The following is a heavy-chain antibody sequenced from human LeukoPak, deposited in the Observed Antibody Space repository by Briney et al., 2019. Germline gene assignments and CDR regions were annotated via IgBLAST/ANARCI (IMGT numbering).Heavy chain of an antibody. V-gene: IGHV3-23*01. CDR2: ITSSSDYT. J-gene: IGHJ2*01. Sequence: GGSLRLSCVASGFTFSSYAMNWVRQAPGKGLEWVSIITSSSDYTNYADSVRGRFTVSRDNSKNTLYLQMNSLGAEDTAAYFCAKEARTGHWYFDLRGRGTLVSVSS. CDR3: AKEARTGHWYFDL. CDR1: GFTFSSYA.